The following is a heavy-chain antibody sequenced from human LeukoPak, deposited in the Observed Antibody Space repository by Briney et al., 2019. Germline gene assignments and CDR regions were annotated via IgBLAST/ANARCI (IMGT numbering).Heavy chain of an antibody. D-gene: IGHD3-10*01. V-gene: IGHV3-30*18. J-gene: IGHJ6*03. CDR3: AKSGDYGSGSYYIWARYYYYYMDV. CDR2: ISYDGSNK. CDR1: GFTFSSYG. Sequence: PGGSLRLSCAASGFTFSSYGMHWVRQAPGKGLEWVAVISYDGSNKYYADSVKGRFTISRDNSKNTLYLQMNSLRAEDTAVYYCAKSGDYGSGSYYIWARYYYYYMDVWGKGTTVTISS.